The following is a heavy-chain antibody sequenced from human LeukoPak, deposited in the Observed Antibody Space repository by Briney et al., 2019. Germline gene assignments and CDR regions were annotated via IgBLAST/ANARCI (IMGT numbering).Heavy chain of an antibody. Sequence: PGRSLRLSCAASGFTFDDYAMHWVRQAPGKGLEWVSGISWNSGSIGYADSVKGRFTISRDNAKKSLYLQMNSLRAEDTALYYCAKDKIEYYYDSSGYHFDYWGQGTLVTVSS. J-gene: IGHJ4*02. V-gene: IGHV3-9*01. CDR1: GFTFDDYA. CDR3: AKDKIEYYYDSSGYHFDY. CDR2: ISWNSGSI. D-gene: IGHD3-22*01.